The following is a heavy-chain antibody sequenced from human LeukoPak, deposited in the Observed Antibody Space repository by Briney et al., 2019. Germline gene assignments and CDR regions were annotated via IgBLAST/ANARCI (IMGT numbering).Heavy chain of an antibody. D-gene: IGHD6-19*01. CDR2: ISFSGGST. Sequence: GGSLRLSCAASGFTFSSYAMSWVRQAPGKGLEWVSLISFSGGSTYYADSVKGRFTISRDNSKDTLYLQMNSLRAEDTAVYYCARDRSTPSGAKRGDYWGQGTLVTVSS. J-gene: IGHJ4*02. CDR1: GFTFSSYA. CDR3: ARDRSTPSGAKRGDY. V-gene: IGHV3-23*01.